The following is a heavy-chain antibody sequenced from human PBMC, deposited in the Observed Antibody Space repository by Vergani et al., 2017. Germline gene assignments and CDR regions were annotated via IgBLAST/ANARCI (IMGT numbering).Heavy chain of an antibody. D-gene: IGHD3-10*01. CDR3: ARDERAYSFDYYGSRRPYGMDV. CDR2: INAGIGNT. CDR1: GYTFTSYA. Sequence: QVQLVQSGAEVKKPGASVKVSCKASGYTFTSYAMHWVRQAPGQRLEWMGWINAGIGNTKYSQKFQGRVTITRDTSASTAYMELSSLRSEDTAVYYCARDERAYSFDYYGSRRPYGMDVWGQGTTVTVSS. J-gene: IGHJ6*02. V-gene: IGHV1-3*01.